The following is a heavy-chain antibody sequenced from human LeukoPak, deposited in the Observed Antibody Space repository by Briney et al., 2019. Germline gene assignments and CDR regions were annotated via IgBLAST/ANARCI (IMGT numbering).Heavy chain of an antibody. D-gene: IGHD6-13*01. J-gene: IGHJ6*03. V-gene: IGHV3-21*01. CDR2: ISSNINYI. Sequence: PGGSLRLSCAASGFTFSASSMNWVRQAPGKGPEWVSSISSNINYIYYSDSVTGRFTVSRDNAKNSMYLQMNSLTVEDTAVYYCARVRAAAGPSYYYYMDVWGKGTTVTVSS. CDR3: ARVRAAAGPSYYYYMDV. CDR1: GFTFSASS.